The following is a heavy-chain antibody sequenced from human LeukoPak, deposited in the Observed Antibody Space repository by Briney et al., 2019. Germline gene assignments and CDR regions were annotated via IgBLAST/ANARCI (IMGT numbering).Heavy chain of an antibody. Sequence: SETLSLTCTVSGGSISSSSYYWSWLRQPAGKGLEWIGRIYTSGSTNYNPSLKSRVTISVDTSKNQFSLKLSSVTAADTAVYYCARDLYYYYYMDVWGKGTTVTVSS. J-gene: IGHJ6*03. CDR1: GGSISSSSYY. V-gene: IGHV4-61*02. CDR2: IYTSGST. CDR3: ARDLYYYYYMDV.